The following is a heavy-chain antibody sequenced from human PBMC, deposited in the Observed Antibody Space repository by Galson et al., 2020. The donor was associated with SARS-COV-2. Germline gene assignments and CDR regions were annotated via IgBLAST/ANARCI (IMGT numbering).Heavy chain of an antibody. V-gene: IGHV4-59*08. D-gene: IGHD3-22*01. CDR2: IYYSGST. J-gene: IGHJ4*02. CDR3: ARWLPGSSGCYFDY. Sequence: SQTLSLTCTVSGGSISSYYWSWIRQPPGKGLEWIGYIYYSGSTNYNPSLKSRVTISVDTSKNQFSLKLSSVTAADTAVYYCARWLPGSSGCYFDYWGQGTLVTVSS. CDR1: GGSISSYY.